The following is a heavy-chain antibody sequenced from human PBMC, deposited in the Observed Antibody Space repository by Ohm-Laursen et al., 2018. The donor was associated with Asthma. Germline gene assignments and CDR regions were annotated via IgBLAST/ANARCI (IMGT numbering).Heavy chain of an antibody. Sequence: SLRLSCTASGFTFSSYSMNWVRQAPGKGLEWVSYITSYSSTTYYADSVKGRFTISRDNSKNTVYLQMNSLRAEDTAVYYCAKDRVYGDGLLAYDYWGQGTLVTVSP. J-gene: IGHJ4*02. CDR1: GFTFSSYS. CDR2: ITSYSSTT. D-gene: IGHD2-8*01. V-gene: IGHV3-48*01. CDR3: AKDRVYGDGLLAYDY.